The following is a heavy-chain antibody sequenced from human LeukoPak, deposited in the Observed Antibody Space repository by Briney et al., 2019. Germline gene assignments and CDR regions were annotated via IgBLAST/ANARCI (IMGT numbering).Heavy chain of an antibody. CDR1: GGSISSNY. D-gene: IGHD6-13*01. Sequence: SETLSLTCIVSGGSISSNYWSWIRQPPGKGQERKGFIYDNGCNNYNPSLNSLVTITVDTSKNQYALKLSSVTAADTAVYYCARGLMMAVAGRGEFHYWGQGTLVTVSS. CDR3: ARGLMMAVAGRGEFHY. V-gene: IGHV4-59*01. J-gene: IGHJ4*02. CDR2: IYDNGCN.